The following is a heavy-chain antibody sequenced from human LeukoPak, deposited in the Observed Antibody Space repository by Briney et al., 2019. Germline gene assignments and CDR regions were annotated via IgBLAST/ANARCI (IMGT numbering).Heavy chain of an antibody. CDR3: ARDRITGPGCVDY. D-gene: IGHD1-20*01. J-gene: IGHJ4*02. CDR1: GGSINSNNFY. CDR2: IYYTGRS. V-gene: IGHV4-39*07. Sequence: SETLSLTCIVSGGSINSNNFYWDWIRQPPGKGLEWIGSIYYTGRSYYNPSLKSRVTISVDTSKNQFSLRLSSVTAADTAVYYCARDRITGPGCVDYWGQGALVTVSS.